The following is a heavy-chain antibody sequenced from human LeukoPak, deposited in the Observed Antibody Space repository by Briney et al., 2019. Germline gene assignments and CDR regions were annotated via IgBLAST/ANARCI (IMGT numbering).Heavy chain of an antibody. J-gene: IGHJ4*02. V-gene: IGHV3-11*04. Sequence: GGSLRLSCAASGFTFSDYYMSWIRQAPGKGLEWISYISTSGTTTYHADSVKGRFTISRDDAKNSLYLQMNSLRADDTALYYCARVRGSYSVDYWGQGSLDTVSS. CDR2: ISTSGTTT. CDR3: ARVRGSYSVDY. CDR1: GFTFSDYY. D-gene: IGHD3-10*01.